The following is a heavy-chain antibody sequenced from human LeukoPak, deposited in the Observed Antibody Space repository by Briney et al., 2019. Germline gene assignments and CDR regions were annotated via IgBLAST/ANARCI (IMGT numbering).Heavy chain of an antibody. CDR1: GFTFSSYA. V-gene: IGHV3-64D*06. J-gene: IGHJ3*02. D-gene: IGHD3-16*01. Sequence: GGSLRLSCSASGFTFSSYAMHWVRQAPRKGLEYVSAISSNGGSTYYADSVKGRFTISRDNSKNTLYLQMSSLRAEDTAVYYCVNTGVMITFWGAGLGAGCICCLGPMGNVSS. CDR3: VNTGVMITFWGAGLGAGCI. CDR2: ISSNGGST.